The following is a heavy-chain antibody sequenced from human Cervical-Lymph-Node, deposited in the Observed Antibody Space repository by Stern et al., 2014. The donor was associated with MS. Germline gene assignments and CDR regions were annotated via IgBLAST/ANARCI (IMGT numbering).Heavy chain of an antibody. CDR1: GFTFSSYA. D-gene: IGHD6-6*01. J-gene: IGHJ6*02. V-gene: IGHV3-64D*06. Sequence: VQLVQSGGGLVQPGGSLRLSCSASGFTFSSYAMHWVRQAPGQGLEYVSAISSNGGSTYYADSVKGRFTISRDNSKNTLYLQMSSLRAEDTAVYYCVKDHRSSSTQSLDYYYYGMDVWGQGTTVTVSS. CDR2: ISSNGGST. CDR3: VKDHRSSSTQSLDYYYYGMDV.